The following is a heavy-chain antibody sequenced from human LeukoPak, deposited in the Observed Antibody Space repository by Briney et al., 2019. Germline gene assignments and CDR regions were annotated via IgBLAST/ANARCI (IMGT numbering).Heavy chain of an antibody. Sequence: PGRSLRLSCAASGFTFSSYGMHGVRQAPGKGLEWVAVISYDGSNKYYADSVKGRFTISRDNSKNTPYLQMNSLRAEDRAVFYCAKVGSSSGGFEPWGEG. CDR3: AKVGSSSGGFEP. J-gene: IGHJ5*02. V-gene: IGHV3-30*18. CDR2: ISYDGSNK. CDR1: GFTFSSYG. D-gene: IGHD6-13*01.